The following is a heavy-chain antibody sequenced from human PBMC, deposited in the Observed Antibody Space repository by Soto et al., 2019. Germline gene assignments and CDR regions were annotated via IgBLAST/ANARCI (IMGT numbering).Heavy chain of an antibody. CDR1: GFTFSKFG. CDR3: AKDRRKWGDSPFEK. V-gene: IGHV3-30*18. Sequence: QVQLVESGGGVVQPGRSLRLSCAASGFTFSKFGMHWLRQAPGRGLEWVAGISNDGSDEYYVDSVKGRFNISRDNSKITLSLQMNSLRVEDTAVYFCAKDRRKWGDSPFEKWGQGTLVTVSS. D-gene: IGHD2-21*02. J-gene: IGHJ4*02. CDR2: ISNDGSDE.